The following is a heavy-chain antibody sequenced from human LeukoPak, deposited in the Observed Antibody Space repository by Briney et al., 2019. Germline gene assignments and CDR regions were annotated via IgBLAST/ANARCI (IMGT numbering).Heavy chain of an antibody. J-gene: IGHJ5*02. V-gene: IGHV3-53*01. CDR2: IYSGGST. CDR1: GFTVSSNY. D-gene: IGHD6-13*01. CDR3: ARGFVLVRIAAAYWFDP. Sequence: GGSLRLSCAASGFTVSSNYMSWVRQAPGKGLEWVSVIYSGGSTYYAGSVKGRFTISRDNSKNTLYLQMNSLRAEDTAVYYCARGFVLVRIAAAYWFDPWGQGTLVTVSS.